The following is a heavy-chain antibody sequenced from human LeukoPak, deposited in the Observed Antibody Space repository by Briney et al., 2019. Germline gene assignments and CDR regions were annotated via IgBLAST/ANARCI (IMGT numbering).Heavy chain of an antibody. D-gene: IGHD1-26*01. V-gene: IGHV3-30*03. Sequence: GRSLRLSCAASGFTFSSYGMHWVRQAPGKGLEWVAVISHDGTNQYYADSVEGRFTISRDNSKNTLYLQMNSLRAEDTAVYYCARAISAVGYWRGDAFDIWGQGTMVTVSS. J-gene: IGHJ3*02. CDR3: ARAISAVGYWRGDAFDI. CDR2: ISHDGTNQ. CDR1: GFTFSSYG.